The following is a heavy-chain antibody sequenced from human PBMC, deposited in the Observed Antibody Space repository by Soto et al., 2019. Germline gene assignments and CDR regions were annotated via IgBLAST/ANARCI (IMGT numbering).Heavy chain of an antibody. V-gene: IGHV4-39*01. D-gene: IGHD2-2*01. CDR2: IYYSGST. CDR3: ARPKGEYCSSTSCYYGRNNWFDP. Sequence: QLQLQESGPGLVKPSETLSLTCTVSGGSISSSSYYWGWIRQPPGKGLEWIGSIYYSGSTYYNPSLKSRVTISVDTSKNQFSLKLSSVTAADTAVYYCARPKGEYCSSTSCYYGRNNWFDPWGQGTLVTVSS. CDR1: GGSISSSSYY. J-gene: IGHJ5*02.